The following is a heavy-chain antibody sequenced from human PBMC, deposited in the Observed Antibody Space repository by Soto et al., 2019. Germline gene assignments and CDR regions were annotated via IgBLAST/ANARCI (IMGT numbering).Heavy chain of an antibody. CDR2: ISGYNGNT. V-gene: IGHV1-18*01. CDR3: ARVGQLGY. D-gene: IGHD6-6*01. CDR1: GYTFSNYG. J-gene: IGHJ4*02. Sequence: QVQLVQSGAEVKKPGASVKVSCQASGYTFSNYGFSWVRQAPGQGLEWMGWISGYNGNTNYAGGLQGRVNMTTDTSTSTAYMELKSLRYDDSAVYYCARVGQLGYWGQRTPVTVSS.